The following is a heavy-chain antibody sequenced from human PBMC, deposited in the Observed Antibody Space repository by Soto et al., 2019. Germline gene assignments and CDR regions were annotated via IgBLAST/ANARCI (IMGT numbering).Heavy chain of an antibody. CDR1: GYTFTSYG. CDR3: WGDRPAGDFDY. CDR2: ISAYNGNT. Sequence: ASVKVSCKASGYTFTSYGISWVRQAPGQGLEWMGWISAYNGNTNYAQKLQGRVTMTTDTSTSTAYMELRSLRAEDTAVYFCWGDRPAGDFDYWGQGTLVTVSS. D-gene: IGHD2-8*02. V-gene: IGHV1-18*01. J-gene: IGHJ4*02.